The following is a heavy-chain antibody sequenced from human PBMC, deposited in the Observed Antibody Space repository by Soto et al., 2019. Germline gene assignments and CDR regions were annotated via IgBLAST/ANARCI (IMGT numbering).Heavy chain of an antibody. CDR3: AKESGGAGYDPPSPFDY. D-gene: IGHD5-12*01. J-gene: IGHJ4*02. CDR2: ISGSGSST. CDR1: GLTFDSYA. V-gene: IGHV3-23*01. Sequence: GGSLRLSCVASGLTFDSYAMAWVRQAPGKGLEWVSAISGSGSSTYYADSVKGRFTISRANSKNTLYLQMNSLRAEDTAVYYCAKESGGAGYDPPSPFDYWGQGTLVTVSS.